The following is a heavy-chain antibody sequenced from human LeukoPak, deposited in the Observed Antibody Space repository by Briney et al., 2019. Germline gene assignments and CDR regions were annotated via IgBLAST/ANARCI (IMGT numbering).Heavy chain of an antibody. Sequence: GGSLRLSCAASGMTFSSHWMSWVRQAPGKGLEWVANIKSDGSEKYYLDSVKGRFTISRDDAKNSLYLQMNSLRAEDSAVYYCARYCTFRTCSGTKFDSWGQGTLVTVSS. CDR3: ARYCTFRTCSGTKFDS. CDR1: GMTFSSHW. D-gene: IGHD1-1*01. J-gene: IGHJ4*02. V-gene: IGHV3-7*01. CDR2: IKSDGSEK.